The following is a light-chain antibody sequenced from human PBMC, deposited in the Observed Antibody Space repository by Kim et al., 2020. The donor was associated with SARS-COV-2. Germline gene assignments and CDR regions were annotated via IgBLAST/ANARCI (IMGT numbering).Light chain of an antibody. V-gene: IGKV3-20*01. CDR1: QSVSTY. CDR3: QQYHTSPYN. CDR2: GAF. Sequence: EIVLTQSPGTLSLSPGERATLSCRAGQSVSTYLAWYQQKPGQSPRLLIYGAFNRAPGIPDRFSGSESGTDFTLTISGLEPEDFAVYYCQQYHTSPYNFGPGTKVEIK. J-gene: IGKJ2*01.